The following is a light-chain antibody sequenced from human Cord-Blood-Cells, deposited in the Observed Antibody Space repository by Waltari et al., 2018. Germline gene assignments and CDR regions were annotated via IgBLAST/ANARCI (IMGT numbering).Light chain of an antibody. V-gene: IGLV3-27*01. J-gene: IGLJ3*02. Sequence: SSELTQPSSVSVSPGQTARTTCSGDVLAKNYDRWFQQKPGQAPVLVIYKDSERPSGIPERFSGSSSGTTVTLTISGAQVEDEADYYCYSAADNNLGVFGGGTKLTVL. CDR2: KDS. CDR1: VLAKNY. CDR3: YSAADNNLGV.